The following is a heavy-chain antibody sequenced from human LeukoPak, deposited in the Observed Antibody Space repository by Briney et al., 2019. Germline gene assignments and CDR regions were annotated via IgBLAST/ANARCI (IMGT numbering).Heavy chain of an antibody. D-gene: IGHD2-8*01. CDR2: IYYSGST. CDR3: ARGLALTYYYYMDV. J-gene: IGHJ6*03. CDR1: GGSISSYH. Sequence: SETLSLTCTVSGGSISSYHWSWIRQPPGKGLEWIGYIYYSGSTNYNPSLKSRVTISVDTSKNQFSLKLSSVTAADTAVYYCARGLALTYYYYMDVWGKGTTVTVSS. V-gene: IGHV4-59*01.